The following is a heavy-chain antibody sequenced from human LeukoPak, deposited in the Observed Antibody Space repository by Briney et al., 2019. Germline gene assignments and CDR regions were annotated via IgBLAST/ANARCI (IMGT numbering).Heavy chain of an antibody. Sequence: GGSLRLSCAASGFTFSNYAMSWVRQAPGKGLEWVSAISGSGGSTYYAGSVKGRFTISRDNSKNTLYLQMNSLRVEDTAVYYCARDSEGDGYNFDYWGQGTLVTVSS. J-gene: IGHJ4*02. CDR1: GFTFSNYA. CDR3: ARDSEGDGYNFDY. D-gene: IGHD5-24*01. CDR2: ISGSGGST. V-gene: IGHV3-23*01.